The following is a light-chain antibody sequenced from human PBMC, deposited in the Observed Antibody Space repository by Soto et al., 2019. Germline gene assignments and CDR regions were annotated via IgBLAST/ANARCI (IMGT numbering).Light chain of an antibody. Sequence: QLVLTQPPSVSGALGQRVTISCTGSSSNIGAGYDVHWYQQLPGTAPKLLIYGNTNRPSGVPDRFSGSKSGTSASLAITGLQAEDEADYYCQSYDSSLSSYVFGTGTKVTVL. V-gene: IGLV1-40*01. CDR2: GNT. J-gene: IGLJ1*01. CDR1: SSNIGAGYD. CDR3: QSYDSSLSSYV.